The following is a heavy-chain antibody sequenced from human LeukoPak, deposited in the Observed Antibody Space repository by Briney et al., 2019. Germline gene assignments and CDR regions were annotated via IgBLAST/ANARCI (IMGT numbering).Heavy chain of an antibody. J-gene: IGHJ4*02. CDR1: GGSISSYY. CDR2: IYYSGSA. Sequence: PSETLSLTCTVSGGSISSYYWSWIRQPPGKGLEWIGYIYYSGSANYNPSLKSRVTISVDTSKNQFSLKLNSVTAADTAVYYCARHASGYCSGGSCLVPFDYWGQGTLVTVSS. CDR3: ARHASGYCSGGSCLVPFDY. D-gene: IGHD2-15*01. V-gene: IGHV4-59*08.